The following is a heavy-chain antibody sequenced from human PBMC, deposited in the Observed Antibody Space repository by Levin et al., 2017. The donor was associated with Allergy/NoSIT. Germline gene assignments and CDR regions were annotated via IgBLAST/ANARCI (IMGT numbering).Heavy chain of an antibody. CDR3: AKESGGGGWYTVDY. CDR1: GFTFSSSA. CDR2: IRPTGDRT. D-gene: IGHD6-19*01. V-gene: IGHV3-23*01. Sequence: ASVKVSCAASGFTFSSSAMDWVRQAPGEGLQWVSAIRPTGDRTYYTDSVKGRFTISRDNSRNTVYLQMNNLRAEDTAKYYCAKESGGGGWYTVDYWGRGTLVAVS. J-gene: IGHJ4*02.